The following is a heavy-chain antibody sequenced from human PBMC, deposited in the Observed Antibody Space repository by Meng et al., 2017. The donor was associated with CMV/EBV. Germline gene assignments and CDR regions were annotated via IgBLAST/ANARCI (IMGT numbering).Heavy chain of an antibody. CDR3: ARRDDFWSGYLN. J-gene: IGHJ6*02. D-gene: IGHD3-3*01. CDR2: IYYSGST. CDR1: GGSISSSSYY. Sequence: SETLSLTCTVSGGSISSSSYYWGWIRQPPGKGLEWIGSIYYSGSTYYNPSLKSRVTISVDTSKNQFSLKLSSVTAADTAVYYCARRDDFWSGYLNWGQGTTVTVSS. V-gene: IGHV4-39*01.